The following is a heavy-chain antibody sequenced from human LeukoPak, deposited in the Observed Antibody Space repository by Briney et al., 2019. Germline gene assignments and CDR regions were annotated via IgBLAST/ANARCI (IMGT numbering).Heavy chain of an antibody. D-gene: IGHD6-13*01. Sequence: PGRSLRLSCAASGFTFSSYGMHWVRQAPGKGLEWVAVISYDGSNKYYADSVKGRFTISRDNSKNTLYLQMNSLRAEDTAVYYCGRDKERYSSPPVKFDYWGRETLVTVSS. CDR3: GRDKERYSSPPVKFDY. J-gene: IGHJ4*02. CDR2: ISYDGSNK. CDR1: GFTFSSYG. V-gene: IGHV3-30*03.